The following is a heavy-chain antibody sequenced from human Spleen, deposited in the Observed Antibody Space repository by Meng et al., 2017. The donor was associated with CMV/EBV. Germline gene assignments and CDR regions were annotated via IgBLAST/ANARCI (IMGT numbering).Heavy chain of an antibody. CDR2: IKQDGSEK. V-gene: IGHV3-7*01. CDR3: ARDKNTMVRGARISYYYGMDV. D-gene: IGHD3-10*01. J-gene: IGHJ6*02. CDR1: GFTFSSYA. Sequence: GESLKISCAASGFTFSSYAMSWVRQAPGKGLEWVANIKQDGSEKYYVDSVKGRFTISRDNAEKSLYLHMNSLRVEDTAVYYCARDKNTMVRGARISYYYGMDVWGQGTTVTVSS.